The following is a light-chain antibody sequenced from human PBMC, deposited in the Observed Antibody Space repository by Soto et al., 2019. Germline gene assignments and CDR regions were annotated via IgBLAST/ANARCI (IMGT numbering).Light chain of an antibody. CDR1: QGIRNY. V-gene: IGKV1-27*01. CDR3: QKYSSVPV. Sequence: DIQMTQSPPPLSASVGARVTITCRASQGIRNYVAWYQQIPGKAPKLLIYAASTLQSGVPSRFSGSGSGTDFTLTINGLQPEDVATYSCQKYSSVPVFGPGTKVEIK. CDR2: AAS. J-gene: IGKJ3*01.